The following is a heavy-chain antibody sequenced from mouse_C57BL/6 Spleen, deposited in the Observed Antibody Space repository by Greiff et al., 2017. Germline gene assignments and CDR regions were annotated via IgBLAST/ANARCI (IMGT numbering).Heavy chain of an antibody. CDR2: IYPGDGDT. Sequence: QVQLQQSGPELVKPGASVKISCKASGYAFSSSWMNWVKQRPGKGLEWIGRIYPGDGDTNYNGKVKGKATLTAAKSSSTAYMQHSSLTSEDAAVYFCAREDITYFDYWGQGTTLTVSS. J-gene: IGHJ2*01. CDR3: AREDITYFDY. V-gene: IGHV1-82*01. D-gene: IGHD1-1*01. CDR1: GYAFSSSW.